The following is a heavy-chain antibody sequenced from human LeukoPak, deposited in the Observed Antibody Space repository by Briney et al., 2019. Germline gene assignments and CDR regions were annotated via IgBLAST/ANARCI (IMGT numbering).Heavy chain of an antibody. CDR3: ARDPKNYDFWSGWGWFDP. D-gene: IGHD3-3*01. V-gene: IGHV3-11*04. CDR2: ISSSGSTI. CDR1: GFTFSDYY. J-gene: IGHJ5*02. Sequence: GGSLRLSCAASGFTFSDYYMSWIRQAPGKGLEWVSYISSSGSTIYYADSVKGRFTISRDNAKNSLYLQMNSLRAEDTAVYYCARDPKNYDFWSGWGWFDPWGQGTLVTVSS.